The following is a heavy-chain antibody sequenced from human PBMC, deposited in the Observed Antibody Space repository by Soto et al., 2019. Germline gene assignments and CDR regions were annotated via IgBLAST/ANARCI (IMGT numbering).Heavy chain of an antibody. Sequence: ESGGGLVQSGGSLRLSCSASGFTFSSYAMHWVRQAPGKGLEYVSAIKNSGSSTNYADSVKGRFTVSRDNSKNTLYLQMSSLRSEDTAVYYCAVVAGSYYFDSWGHGTLVTVSS. CDR3: AVVAGSYYFDS. V-gene: IGHV3-64D*08. CDR1: GFTFSSYA. J-gene: IGHJ4*01. CDR2: IKNSGSST. D-gene: IGHD6-19*01.